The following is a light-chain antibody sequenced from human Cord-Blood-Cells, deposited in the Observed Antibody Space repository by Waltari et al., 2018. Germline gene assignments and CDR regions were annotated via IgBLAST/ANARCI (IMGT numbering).Light chain of an antibody. CDR2: WAS. Sequence: DIVMTQSPDSLVVSLGERATINCKSSQSVLYSSNNKNYLAWYQQKPGQPPKLLIYWASTRESGVPDRFSGNGSGTDFTLTISSLQAEDVAVYYCQQYYSTPLTFGGGTKVEIK. V-gene: IGKV4-1*01. CDR1: QSVLYSSNNKNY. CDR3: QQYYSTPLT. J-gene: IGKJ4*01.